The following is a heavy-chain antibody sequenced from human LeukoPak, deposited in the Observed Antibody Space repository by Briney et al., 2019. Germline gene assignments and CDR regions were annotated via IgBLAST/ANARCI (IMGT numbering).Heavy chain of an antibody. J-gene: IGHJ4*02. CDR1: GFTFSSYS. D-gene: IGHD3-16*01. V-gene: IGHV3-21*01. Sequence: PGGSLRLSCEASGFTFSSYSMNWVRQAPGKVLEWVSSISSSSSHIYYADSVKGRFTISRDNAKNSLYLRMNSLRAEDTAVYYCARYYDYGDYWGQGTLVTVS. CDR3: ARYYDYGDY. CDR2: ISSSSSHI.